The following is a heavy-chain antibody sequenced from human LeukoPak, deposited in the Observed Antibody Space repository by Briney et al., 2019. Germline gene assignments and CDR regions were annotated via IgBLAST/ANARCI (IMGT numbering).Heavy chain of an antibody. CDR3: ARLYCSSTSCYPNSPYSKGGDY. V-gene: IGHV1-69*13. D-gene: IGHD2-2*01. CDR2: IIPIFGTA. CDR1: GGTFSSYA. J-gene: IGHJ4*02. Sequence: ASVKVSCKASGGTFSSYAISWVRQAPGQGLEWMGGIIPIFGTANYAQKFQGRVTITADESTSTAYMELSSLRSEDTAVYYCARLYCSSTSCYPNSPYSKGGDYWGQGTLVTVSS.